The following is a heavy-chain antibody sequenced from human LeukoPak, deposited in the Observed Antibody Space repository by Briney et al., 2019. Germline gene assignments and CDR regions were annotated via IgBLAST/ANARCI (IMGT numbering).Heavy chain of an antibody. D-gene: IGHD1-26*01. V-gene: IGHV4-59*01. J-gene: IGHJ3*02. CDR1: GGSISSYY. CDR2: IYYSGST. CDR3: ARDGIGAFDI. Sequence: SQTLSLTCTVSGGSISSYYWSWIRQPPGKGPEWIGYIYYSGSTSYNPSLKSRVTISVDTSKNQFSLKLSSVTAADTAVYYCARDGIGAFDIWGQGTMVTVSS.